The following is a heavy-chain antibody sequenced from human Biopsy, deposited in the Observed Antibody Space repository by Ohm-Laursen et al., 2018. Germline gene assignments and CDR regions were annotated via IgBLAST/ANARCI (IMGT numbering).Heavy chain of an antibody. Sequence: SQTLSLTCNVSGASVKTSGYFWAWIRQRPGKGLEWIGYISYNERTHYNPSLTSRLAISFGTSNNRISLQLRSVSVADTAVYYCVREPKTGTAEAWYFDLWGRGPPVTVPS. D-gene: IGHD3-9*01. CDR2: ISYNERT. CDR3: VREPKTGTAEAWYFDL. V-gene: IGHV4-31*02. J-gene: IGHJ2*01. CDR1: GASVKTSGYF.